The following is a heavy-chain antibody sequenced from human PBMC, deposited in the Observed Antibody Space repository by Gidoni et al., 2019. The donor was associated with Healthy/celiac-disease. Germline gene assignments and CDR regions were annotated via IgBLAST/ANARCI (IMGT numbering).Heavy chain of an antibody. D-gene: IGHD6-13*01. CDR2: INHSGST. Sequence: QVQLQQWGAGLLKPSETLSLTCAVYGGSFSGYYWSWIRQPPGKGLEWIGEINHSGSTNYNPSLKSRVTISVDTSKNQFSLKLSSVTAADTAVYYCARQGGYSSSKIRLRRWGSTFDYWGQGTLVTVSS. CDR3: ARQGGYSSSKIRLRRWGSTFDY. V-gene: IGHV4-34*01. J-gene: IGHJ4*02. CDR1: GGSFSGYY.